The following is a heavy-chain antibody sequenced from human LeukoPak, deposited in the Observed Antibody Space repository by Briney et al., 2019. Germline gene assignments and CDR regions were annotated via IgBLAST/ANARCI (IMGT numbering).Heavy chain of an antibody. CDR2: ICSNGGCT. J-gene: IGHJ4*02. Sequence: GGSLRLSCAASGFTFSSFAMHWVRQAPGKQLEYVSAICSNGGCTYCANSVKGRFTISRDNSKNTLYLQMGSLRAEDMAVYYCARWGYYSNYDYWGQGTLVTVSS. V-gene: IGHV3-64*01. CDR3: ARWGYYSNYDY. D-gene: IGHD4-11*01. CDR1: GFTFSSFA.